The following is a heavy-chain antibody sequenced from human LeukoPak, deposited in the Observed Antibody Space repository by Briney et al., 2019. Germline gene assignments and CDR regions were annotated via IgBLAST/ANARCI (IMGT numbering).Heavy chain of an antibody. D-gene: IGHD6-13*01. CDR2: IYYSGST. J-gene: IGHJ4*02. CDR3: ARGPGTWYYY. Sequence: SSETLSLTCTVSGGSISSYYWSWIRQPPGKGLEWIGYIYYSGSTNYNPSLKSRVTISVDTSKNQFSLKLSSVAAADTALYYCARGPGTWYYYWGQGTLVTVSS. V-gene: IGHV4-59*12. CDR1: GGSISSYY.